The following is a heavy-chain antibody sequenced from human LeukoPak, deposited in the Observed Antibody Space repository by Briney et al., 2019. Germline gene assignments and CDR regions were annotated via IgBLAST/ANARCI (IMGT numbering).Heavy chain of an antibody. V-gene: IGHV1-69*06. Sequence: GASVKVSCKASGYTFTSYYMHWVRQAPGQGLEWMGGIIPVFGTTNYAQKFQGRVTITADKSTNRAYMELTSLRSEDTAVYYCARTEHQHSSSWRNGMYYFDYWGQGTLVTVSS. CDR3: ARTEHQHSSSWRNGMYYFDY. D-gene: IGHD6-13*01. J-gene: IGHJ4*02. CDR2: IIPVFGTT. CDR1: GYTFTSYY.